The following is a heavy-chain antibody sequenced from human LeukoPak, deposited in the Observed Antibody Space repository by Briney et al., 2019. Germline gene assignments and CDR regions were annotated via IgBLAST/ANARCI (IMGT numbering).Heavy chain of an antibody. Sequence: PSETLSLTCTVSGGSISSGGYYWSWIRQHPGKGLERIGYIYYSGSTYYNPSLKSRVTISVDTSKNQFSLKLSSVTAADTAVYYCARTSGYDLPFDYWGQGTLVTVSS. J-gene: IGHJ4*02. CDR2: IYYSGST. V-gene: IGHV4-31*03. CDR1: GGSISSGGYY. D-gene: IGHD5-12*01. CDR3: ARTSGYDLPFDY.